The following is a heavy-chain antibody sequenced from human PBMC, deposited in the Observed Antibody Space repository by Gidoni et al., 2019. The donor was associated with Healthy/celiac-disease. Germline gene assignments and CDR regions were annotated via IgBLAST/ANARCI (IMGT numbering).Heavy chain of an antibody. CDR3: ARSFITIFGVVTPVYYMDV. CDR2: INHSGST. V-gene: IGHV4-34*01. J-gene: IGHJ6*03. Sequence: QVQLQQWGAGLLKPSETLSLTCAVYGGSFSGYYWSWIRQPPGKGLEWIGEINHSGSTNYNPSLKSRVTISVDTSKNQFSLKLSSVTAADTAVYYCARSFITIFGVVTPVYYMDVWGKGTTVTVSS. CDR1: GGSFSGYY. D-gene: IGHD3-3*01.